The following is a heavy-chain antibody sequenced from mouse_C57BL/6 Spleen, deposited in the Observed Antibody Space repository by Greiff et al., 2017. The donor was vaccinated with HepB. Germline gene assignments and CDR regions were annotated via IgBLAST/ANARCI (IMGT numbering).Heavy chain of an antibody. CDR1: GYAFTNYL. D-gene: IGHD3-2*02. CDR3: ATDSSGVDY. Sequence: QVQLQQSGAELVRPGPSVKVSCKASGYAFTNYLIEWVKQRPGQGLEWIGVINPGSGGTNYNEKFKGKATLTADKSSSTAYMQLSSLTSEDSAVYFCATDSSGVDYWGQGTTLTVSS. CDR2: INPGSGGT. J-gene: IGHJ2*01. V-gene: IGHV1-54*01.